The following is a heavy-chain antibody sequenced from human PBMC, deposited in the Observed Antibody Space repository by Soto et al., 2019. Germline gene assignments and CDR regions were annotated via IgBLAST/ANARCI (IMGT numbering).Heavy chain of an antibody. CDR3: ARQFDVISYYYCGMDV. Sequence: QVQLVQSGAEVKKPGSSVKVSCKASGGTVSSYAISWVRQAPGQGHEWMGGIITIFGTANYAQKSQGRVTITAYESTSTAYMELSSLRSEDTAVYYCARQFDVISYYYCGMDVCGQGTTVTVSS. CDR1: GGTVSSYA. CDR2: IITIFGTA. D-gene: IGHD3-16*02. V-gene: IGHV1-69*12. J-gene: IGHJ6*02.